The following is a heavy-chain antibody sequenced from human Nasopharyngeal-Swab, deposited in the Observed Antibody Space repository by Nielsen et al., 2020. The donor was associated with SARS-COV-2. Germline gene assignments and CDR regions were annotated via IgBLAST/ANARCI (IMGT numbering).Heavy chain of an antibody. Sequence: SGPTLMKPTHTLTLICTFSRFSLRPSAMCVSWIRQPPGKALEWLALIDWDDDKYYSTSLKTRLTISKDTSKNQVVLTMTNMDPVDTATYYCARIVTHDAFDMWGRGTMVTGAS. CDR1: RFSLRPSAMC. CDR3: ARIVTHDAFDM. D-gene: IGHD1-14*01. V-gene: IGHV2-70*01. J-gene: IGHJ3*02. CDR2: IDWDDDK.